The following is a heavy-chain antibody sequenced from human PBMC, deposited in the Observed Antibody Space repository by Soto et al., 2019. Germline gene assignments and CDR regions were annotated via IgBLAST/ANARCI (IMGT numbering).Heavy chain of an antibody. CDR3: VRDRYSSSGWFDP. CDR2: TYYRSRFFS. CDR1: GDSVSSYSAA. D-gene: IGHD3-10*01. J-gene: IGHJ5*02. V-gene: IGHV6-1*01. Sequence: SPTLSLPCAISGDSVSSYSAAWNWIRQSPSGGLEWLGRTYYRSRFFSDYAESVKSRIIINPDTSKNQFSLQLKSVTPEDTAVYYCVRDRYSSSGWFDPWGQGTPVTVS.